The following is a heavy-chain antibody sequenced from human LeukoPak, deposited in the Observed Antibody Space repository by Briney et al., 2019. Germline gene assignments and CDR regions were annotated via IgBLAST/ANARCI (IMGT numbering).Heavy chain of an antibody. D-gene: IGHD6-13*01. CDR1: GFTFSSYW. J-gene: IGHJ4*02. V-gene: IGHV3-7*01. Sequence: GGSLRPSCAASGFTFSSYWMSWVRQAPGKGLEWVANIKQDGSEKYYVDSVKGRFTISRDNAKNSLYLQMNSLRAEDTAVYFCTRVHSSSWAFDYWGQGTLVTVSS. CDR2: IKQDGSEK. CDR3: TRVHSSSWAFDY.